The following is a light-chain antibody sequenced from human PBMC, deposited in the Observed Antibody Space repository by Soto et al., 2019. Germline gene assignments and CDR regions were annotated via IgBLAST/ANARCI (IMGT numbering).Light chain of an antibody. Sequence: DIWMTQSPLSLPFSPGEPSSISGVSGQGLLHSNGYNYLDWYLQKPGQSPQLLIYLGSNRSSEVPDRFSGSGSGTDFTLKISRVEAEDVGVYYCMQALQTPPTFGQGTKVDI. CDR1: QGLLHSNGYNY. CDR3: MQALQTPPT. J-gene: IGKJ1*01. CDR2: LGS. V-gene: IGKV2-28*01.